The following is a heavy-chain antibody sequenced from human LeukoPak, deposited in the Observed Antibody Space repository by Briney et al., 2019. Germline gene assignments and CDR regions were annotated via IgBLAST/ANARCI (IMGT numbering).Heavy chain of an antibody. CDR3: ARCRYGKQIDY. CDR1: GGSFSGYY. CDR2: MNHSGGT. Sequence: PSQTLSLTCAADGGSFSGYYWSWLRQPTGKGLKWIGEMNHSGGTNYNPCLKSRVTISVDTSKNQFSLKLTSVTAADTAVYYCARCRYGKQIDYWGQGTLVTVSS. D-gene: IGHD1-1*01. V-gene: IGHV4-34*01. J-gene: IGHJ4*02.